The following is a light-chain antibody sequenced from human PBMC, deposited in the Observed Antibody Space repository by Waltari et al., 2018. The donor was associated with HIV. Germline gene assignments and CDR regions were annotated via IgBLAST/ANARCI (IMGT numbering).Light chain of an antibody. CDR3: QQYYSTPHS. CDR2: WAS. V-gene: IGKV4-1*01. Sequence: DIVMTQSPDSLAVSLGERATIPCKSSQSVLYSTNNKNYLAWYQQKPGPPPKLLIYWASTRESGVPDRFSGSWSGTDFTLTISSLQAEDVAVYYCQQYYSTPHSFGQGTKLEIK. CDR1: QSVLYSTNNKNY. J-gene: IGKJ2*03.